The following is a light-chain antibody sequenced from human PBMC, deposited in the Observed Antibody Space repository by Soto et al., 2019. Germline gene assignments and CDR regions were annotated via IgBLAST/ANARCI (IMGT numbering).Light chain of an antibody. Sequence: EILMTQSPGTLSASPRERATLSCRATQSVSSNLAWYQQKPGQAPRLLIHPVSTRAAGIPARFSGRGSGTEFPLTISSLKAEDFAVYYCQQYNKWPLTFGQGTKVEIK. CDR1: QSVSSN. CDR2: PVS. CDR3: QQYNKWPLT. J-gene: IGKJ1*01. V-gene: IGKV3-15*01.